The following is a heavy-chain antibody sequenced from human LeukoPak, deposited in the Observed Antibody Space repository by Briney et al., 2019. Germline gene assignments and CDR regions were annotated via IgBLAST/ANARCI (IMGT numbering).Heavy chain of an antibody. CDR2: IYSRGSA. J-gene: IGHJ6*03. CDR1: GGSISSSGYY. Sequence: SETLSLTCTVSGGSISSSGYYWGWIRQPPGKGLEWIGSIYSRGSAYYNPSFESRVTISVDTSKNHFSLKLSSVTAADTAVFYCARHSPTSYYHMDVWGKGTTVSFSS. V-gene: IGHV4-39*01. CDR3: ARHSPTSYYHMDV.